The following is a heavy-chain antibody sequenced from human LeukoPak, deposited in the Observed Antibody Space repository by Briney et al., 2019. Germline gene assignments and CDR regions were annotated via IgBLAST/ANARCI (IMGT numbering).Heavy chain of an antibody. CDR3: AHYYGSGSYWTEYYFDY. CDR1: GLIFSTYW. V-gene: IGHV3-7*02. D-gene: IGHD3-10*01. CDR2: IKEDGSAK. Sequence: GGSLRLSCEVSGLIFSTYWMTWVRQAPGKGLEWVATIKEDGSAKYYVDSVKGRFTISRDNAKNSLYLQMNSLRAEDTAVYYCAHYYGSGSYWTEYYFDYWGQGTLVTVSS. J-gene: IGHJ4*02.